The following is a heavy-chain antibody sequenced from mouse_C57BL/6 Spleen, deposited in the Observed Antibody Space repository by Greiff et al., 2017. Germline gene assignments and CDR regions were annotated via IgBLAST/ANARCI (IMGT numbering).Heavy chain of an antibody. CDR1: GFNIQNTY. Sequence: VQLQQSVAELVRPGASVKLSCTASGFNIQNTYMHWVKQRPEQGLEWIGRIDPANGNTKYAPKFQGKATITADTSSNTADLQLSSLTSEDTAIYYGARSGGYYVDYWGQGTTLTVSS. D-gene: IGHD3-1*01. CDR2: IDPANGNT. V-gene: IGHV14-3*01. J-gene: IGHJ2*01. CDR3: ARSGGYYVDY.